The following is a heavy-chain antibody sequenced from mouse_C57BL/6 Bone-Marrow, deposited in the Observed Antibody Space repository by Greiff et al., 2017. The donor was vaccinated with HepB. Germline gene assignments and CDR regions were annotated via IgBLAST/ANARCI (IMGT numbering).Heavy chain of an antibody. Sequence: QVQLQQPGAELVKPGASVKLSCKASGYTFTSYWMHWVKQRPGQGLEWIGMIHPNSGSTNYNEKFKSKATLTVDKSSSTAYMQLSSLTSEDSAVYYCARLGFSITTVVAIDYWGQGTTLTVSS. CDR3: ARLGFSITTVVAIDY. CDR1: GYTFTSYW. J-gene: IGHJ2*01. D-gene: IGHD1-1*01. CDR2: IHPNSGST. V-gene: IGHV1-64*01.